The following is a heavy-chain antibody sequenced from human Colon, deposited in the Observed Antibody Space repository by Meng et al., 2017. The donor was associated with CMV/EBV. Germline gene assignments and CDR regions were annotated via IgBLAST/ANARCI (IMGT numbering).Heavy chain of an antibody. CDR1: GGSFSGYY. D-gene: IGHD6-13*01. V-gene: IGHV4-34*01. CDR2: INHSGST. CDR3: ASILFAAAAGGWGGY. J-gene: IGHJ4*02. Sequence: LQRRGAGLVKPPGPLSLTCPFYGGSFSGYYWSWIRQPPGKGLEWIGEINHSGSTNYNPSLKSRVTISVDTSKNQFSLKLSSVTAADTAVYYCASILFAAAAGGWGGYWGQGTLVTVSS.